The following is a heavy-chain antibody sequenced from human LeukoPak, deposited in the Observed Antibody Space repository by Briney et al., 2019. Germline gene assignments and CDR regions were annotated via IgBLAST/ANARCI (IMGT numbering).Heavy chain of an antibody. CDR3: AKDFGIYDILTGEFDY. V-gene: IGHV3-23*01. Sequence: GGTLRLSCAASGFTFSSYGMSWVRQAPGKGLEWVSAISGSGGSTYYADSVKGRFTISRDNSKNTLYLQMNSLRAEDTAVYYCAKDFGIYDILTGEFDYWGQGTLVTVSS. CDR1: GFTFSSYG. CDR2: ISGSGGST. D-gene: IGHD3-9*01. J-gene: IGHJ4*02.